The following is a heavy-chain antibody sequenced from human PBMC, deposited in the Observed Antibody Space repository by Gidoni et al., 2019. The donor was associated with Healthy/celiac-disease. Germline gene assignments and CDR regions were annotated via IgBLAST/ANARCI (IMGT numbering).Heavy chain of an antibody. CDR3: AILPIRVAATFSGDY. CDR1: GFTFSSYA. Sequence: EVQLLESGGSLVQPGGSLRLSCAASGFTFSSYAMSWFRQAPGKGLEWVSAISGSVGSTYYADSVKGRFTISRDNSKNTLYLQMNSLRAEDTAVYYCAILPIRVAATFSGDYWGQGTLVTVSS. V-gene: IGHV3-23*01. J-gene: IGHJ4*02. CDR2: ISGSVGST. D-gene: IGHD2-15*01.